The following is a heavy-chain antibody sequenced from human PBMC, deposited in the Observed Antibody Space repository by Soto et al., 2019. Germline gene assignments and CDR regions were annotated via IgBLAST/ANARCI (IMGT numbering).Heavy chain of an antibody. CDR1: GFTFESYA. CDR3: TRDIGVTTGRGFDY. CDR2: ISYDTGNE. D-gene: IGHD4-17*01. J-gene: IGHJ4*02. Sequence: QVQLVDSGGGVVQPGRSLRLSCTASGFTFESYAMSWVRQAPGKGLEWVAVISYDTGNEYYADSVKGRFTISRGNSENTLFLQMNSLRAEDTAVYYCTRDIGVTTGRGFDYWGQGTLVTVSS. V-gene: IGHV3-30-3*01.